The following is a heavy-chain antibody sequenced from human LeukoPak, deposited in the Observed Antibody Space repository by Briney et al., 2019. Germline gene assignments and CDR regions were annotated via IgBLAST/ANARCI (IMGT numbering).Heavy chain of an antibody. Sequence: GGSLRLSCAASGFSFSTYAMSWVRHAPGKGLEWVSYISGSATNTYYTDSEKGRCTISRDNSKNTLFLQMNSLRAEDRAVYYCAKDSLRTVPKASFDSWGQGTLVTVSS. V-gene: IGHV3-23*01. D-gene: IGHD2-2*01. J-gene: IGHJ4*02. CDR2: ISGSATNT. CDR3: AKDSLRTVPKASFDS. CDR1: GFSFSTYA.